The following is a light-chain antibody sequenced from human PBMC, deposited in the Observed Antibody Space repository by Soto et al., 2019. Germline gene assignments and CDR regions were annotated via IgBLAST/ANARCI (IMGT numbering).Light chain of an antibody. CDR3: QQSYSTPRT. Sequence: EIQMTQSPSSLSASVGDRVTITCRASQSISSYLNWYQQKPGKAPKLLIYAASSLQGGVPSRFSGSGSGTDFTLTISSLQPEDFATYYCQQSYSTPRTFGQGTLLEVK. CDR2: AAS. CDR1: QSISSY. J-gene: IGKJ5*01. V-gene: IGKV1-39*01.